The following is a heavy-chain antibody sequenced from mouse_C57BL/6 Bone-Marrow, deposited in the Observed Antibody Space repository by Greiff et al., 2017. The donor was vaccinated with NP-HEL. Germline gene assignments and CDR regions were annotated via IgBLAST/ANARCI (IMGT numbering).Heavy chain of an antibody. Sequence: VQLQQSGAELVKPGASVKLSCTASGFNIKDYYMHWVKQRTEQGLEWIGRIDPEDGETKYAPKFQGQATIPADTSSNTAYLQLSSLTSEDTAVYYCARWGITTVVATYYYAMDYWGQGTSVTVSS. D-gene: IGHD1-1*01. CDR3: ARWGITTVVATYYYAMDY. CDR2: IDPEDGET. CDR1: GFNIKDYY. J-gene: IGHJ4*01. V-gene: IGHV14-2*01.